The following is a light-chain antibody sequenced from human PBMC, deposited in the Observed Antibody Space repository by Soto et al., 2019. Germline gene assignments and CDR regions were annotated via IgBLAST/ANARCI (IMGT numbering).Light chain of an antibody. CDR3: CSYAGSPYV. CDR2: EVN. J-gene: IGLJ1*01. V-gene: IGLV2-8*01. Sequence: QSALTQPPSASGSPGQSVTISCTGTSSDVGGYNYVSWYQQHPGKAPKLIIYEVNKRPSGVPDRFSGSKSGNMASLTVSGLQAEDEADYYCCSYAGSPYVFGTGTKLTVL. CDR1: SSDVGGYNY.